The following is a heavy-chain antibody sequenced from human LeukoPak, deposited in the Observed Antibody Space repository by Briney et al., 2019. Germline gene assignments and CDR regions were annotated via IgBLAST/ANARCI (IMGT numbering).Heavy chain of an antibody. J-gene: IGHJ6*03. CDR2: IYTSGRT. D-gene: IGHD2-2*01. CDR3: AKEDIVVVPAAMGGYYYYYMDV. CDR1: GGSMSSYY. Sequence: SETLSLTCTVAGGSMSSYYWSWIRQPAGKGLEWIGRIYTSGRTNYNPSLKSRVTMSVDTSKNQFSLKLSSVTAADTAVYYCAKEDIVVVPAAMGGYYYYYMDVWGKGTTVTVSS. V-gene: IGHV4-4*07.